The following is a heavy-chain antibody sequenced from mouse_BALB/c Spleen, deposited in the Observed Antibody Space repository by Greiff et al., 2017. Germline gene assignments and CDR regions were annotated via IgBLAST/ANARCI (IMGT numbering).Heavy chain of an antibody. CDR1: GFSLTSYG. CDR3: ASYDDYAMDY. CDR2: IWAGGST. V-gene: IGHV2-9*02. D-gene: IGHD2-12*01. J-gene: IGHJ4*01. Sequence: VQVVESGPGLVAPSQSLSITCTVSGFSLTSYGVHWVRQPPGKGLEWLGVIWAGGSTNYNSALMSRLSISKDNSKSQVFLKMNSLQTDDTAMYYCASYDDYAMDYWGQGTSVTVSS.